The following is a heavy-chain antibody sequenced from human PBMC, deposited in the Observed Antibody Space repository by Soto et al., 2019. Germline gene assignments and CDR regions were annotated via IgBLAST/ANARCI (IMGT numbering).Heavy chain of an antibody. D-gene: IGHD6-19*01. CDR2: VSMDSGTI. CDR1: GSDFSTYS. V-gene: IGHV3-48*02. J-gene: IGHJ6*02. Sequence: GGSLRLSCRASGSDFSTYSMNWVRQAPGKGLGWIAYVSMDSGTIYYADSVKGRFTIFRDNAKNSLFLQMNGLRDDDTAVYYCANQKIRFSVAGTLYGLGVWGQGTTVTVSS. CDR3: ANQKIRFSVAGTLYGLGV.